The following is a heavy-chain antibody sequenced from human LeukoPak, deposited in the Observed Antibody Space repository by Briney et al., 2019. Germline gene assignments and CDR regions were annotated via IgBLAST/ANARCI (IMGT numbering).Heavy chain of an antibody. J-gene: IGHJ6*03. CDR3: ARSGHGDGYNLYYYYYMDV. CDR1: GFTFSSYS. Sequence: GGSLRLSCAASGFTFSSYSMNWVRQAPGKGLEWVSSISSSSYIYYADSVKGRFTISRDNAKNSLYLQMNSLRAEDTAVYYCARSGHGDGYNLYYYYYMDVWGKGTTVTVSS. V-gene: IGHV3-21*01. D-gene: IGHD5-24*01. CDR2: ISSSSYI.